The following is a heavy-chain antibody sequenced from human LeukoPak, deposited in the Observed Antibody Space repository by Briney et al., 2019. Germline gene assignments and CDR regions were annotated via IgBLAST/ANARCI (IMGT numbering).Heavy chain of an antibody. Sequence: GGSLRLSCAASGFTFSSYAMSWVRQAPGKGLEWVSALSGSGGSTYYAHSVKGRFTIPRDNSKNTLYLQMNSLRAEDTAVYYCAKDSWVTLYYFDYWGQGTLVTVSS. J-gene: IGHJ4*02. D-gene: IGHD4-23*01. CDR3: AKDSWVTLYYFDY. V-gene: IGHV3-23*01. CDR2: LSGSGGST. CDR1: GFTFSSYA.